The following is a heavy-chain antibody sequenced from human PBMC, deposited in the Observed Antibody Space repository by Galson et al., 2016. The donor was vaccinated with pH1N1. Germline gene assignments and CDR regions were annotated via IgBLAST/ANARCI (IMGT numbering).Heavy chain of an antibody. V-gene: IGHV4-30-4*01. CDR3: ARGRNYGDY. CDR1: GGSITSGDYY. CDR2: ISYSGST. Sequence: LSLTCTVSGGSITSGDYYWSWIRQPPGKGLEWIGYISYSGSTYYNPSLNSRVTISLDTSKNHFSLKLSSVTAADTAVYCCARGRNYGDYWGQGTLVTVSS. J-gene: IGHJ4*02.